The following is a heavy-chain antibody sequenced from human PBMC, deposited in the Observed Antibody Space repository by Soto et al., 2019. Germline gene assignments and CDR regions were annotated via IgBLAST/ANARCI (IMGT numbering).Heavy chain of an antibody. CDR2: IYYRGST. CDR1: GGSISSSSYY. V-gene: IGHV4-39*07. Sequence: SETLSLTCTVAGGSISSSSYYWGWNRQPPGKGLEWIGNIYYRGSTYYNPSLKSRVTISVDTSKNQFSLKLSSVTAADTAVYYCARDFGSFDFWRGSSLDYYYGMDVWGQGTTVTVSS. D-gene: IGHD3-3*01. CDR3: ARDFGSFDFWRGSSLDYYYGMDV. J-gene: IGHJ6*02.